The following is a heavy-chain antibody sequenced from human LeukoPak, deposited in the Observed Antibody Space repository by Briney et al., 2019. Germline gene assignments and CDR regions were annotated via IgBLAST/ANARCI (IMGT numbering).Heavy chain of an antibody. D-gene: IGHD3-22*01. CDR2: ISSSSSYI. J-gene: IGHJ3*02. CDR1: GFTFSSYS. V-gene: IGHV3-21*01. CDR3: ARGLSGYYGHDAFDI. Sequence: PGGSLRLSCAASGFTFSSYSMNWVRQAPGKGLEWVSSISSSSSYIYYADSVKGRFTISRDNAKNSLYLQMNSLRAEDTAVYYCARGLSGYYGHDAFDIWGQGTMVTVSS.